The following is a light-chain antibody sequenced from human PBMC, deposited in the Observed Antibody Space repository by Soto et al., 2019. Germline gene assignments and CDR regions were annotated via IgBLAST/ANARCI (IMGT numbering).Light chain of an antibody. CDR2: HAS. CDR1: QSVGNNY. Sequence: DIVLTQSPGTLSLSPGKRATLSCWASQSVGNNYLAWYQQKPGQAPRLLIYHASSRATGIPDRFSGSGSGTDFTLTISRLEPEDFAVYYCQQYGWSPPITFGPGTRLE. V-gene: IGKV3-20*01. CDR3: QQYGWSPPIT. J-gene: IGKJ5*01.